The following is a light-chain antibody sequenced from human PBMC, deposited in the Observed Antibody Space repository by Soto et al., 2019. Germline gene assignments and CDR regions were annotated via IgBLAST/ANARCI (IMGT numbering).Light chain of an antibody. CDR2: LEGSGSY. J-gene: IGLJ1*01. V-gene: IGLV4-60*02. Sequence: QSVQTQSSSASASLGSSVKLTCTLSSGHSSYIIAWHQQQPGKAPRYLMKLEGSGSYNKGSGVPDRFSGSSSGADRYLTISNLQFEDEADYYCETWDSNTRVFGTGTKLTVL. CDR1: SGHSSYI. CDR3: ETWDSNTRV.